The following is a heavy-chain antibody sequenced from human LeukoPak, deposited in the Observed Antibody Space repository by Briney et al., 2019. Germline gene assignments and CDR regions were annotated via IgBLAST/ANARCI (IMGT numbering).Heavy chain of an antibody. CDR3: AKDPRMAVPGTWTECSQN. V-gene: IGHV3-23*01. CDR1: GFTFNSYA. J-gene: IGHJ1*01. CDR2: IWYGGSSK. Sequence: GGSLRLSCAASGFTFNSYAMHWVRQAPGKGLEWVSTIWYGGSSKYNADSVKGRFTIPRDNSKNTLYLQMNTLRAEGTAVSCCAKDPRMAVPGTWTECSQNWGQGTLVTASS. D-gene: IGHD6-19*01.